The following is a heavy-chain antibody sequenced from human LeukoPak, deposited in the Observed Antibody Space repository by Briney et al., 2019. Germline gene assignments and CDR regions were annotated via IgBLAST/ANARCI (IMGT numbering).Heavy chain of an antibody. J-gene: IGHJ4*02. Sequence: GASVKVSCKASGYTFTSYYMHWVRQAPGQGLEWMGWMNPNSGATNYAQKFQGRVTMTRDTSSSTAYMELNRLTSDDTAIYYCARDPTNWIDYWGQGTLVTVSS. D-gene: IGHD1-1*01. CDR3: ARDPTNWIDY. CDR1: GYTFTSYY. CDR2: MNPNSGAT. V-gene: IGHV1-2*02.